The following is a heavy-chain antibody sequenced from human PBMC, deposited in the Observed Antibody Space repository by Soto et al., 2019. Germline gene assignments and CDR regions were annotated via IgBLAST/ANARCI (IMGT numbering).Heavy chain of an antibody. V-gene: IGHV3-23*01. J-gene: IGHJ4*02. CDR3: AKDRIRSEQPPALWYY. CDR2: ISGSGGST. Sequence: GGSLRLSCAASGFTFSSYAMSWVRQAPGKGLEWVSAISGSGGSTYYADSVKGRFTISRDNSKNTLYLQMNSLRAEDTAVYYCAKDRIRSEQPPALWYYWGQGTLVTVSS. D-gene: IGHD6-13*01. CDR1: GFTFSSYA.